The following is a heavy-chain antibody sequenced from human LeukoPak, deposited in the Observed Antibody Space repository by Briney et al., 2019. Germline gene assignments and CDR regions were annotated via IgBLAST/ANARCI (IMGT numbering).Heavy chain of an antibody. CDR1: GYTLTELS. J-gene: IGHJ4*02. D-gene: IGHD5-18*01. Sequence: GASVKVSCKVSGYTLTELSMHWVRQAPGRGLEWMGGFDPEDGETIYAQKFQGRVTMTEDTSTDTAYMELSSLRSEDTAVYYCATSLQLWFKVGFDNWGQGTLVTVSS. CDR3: ATSLQLWFKVGFDN. V-gene: IGHV1-24*01. CDR2: FDPEDGET.